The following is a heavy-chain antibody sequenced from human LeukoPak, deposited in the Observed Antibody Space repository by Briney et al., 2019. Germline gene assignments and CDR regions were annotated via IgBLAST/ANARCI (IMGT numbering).Heavy chain of an antibody. J-gene: IGHJ4*02. CDR1: GYTFTSYY. D-gene: IGHD6-19*01. CDR2: INPSGGST. Sequence: AASVKVSCKASGYTFTSYYMHWVRQAPGQGLEWMGIINPSGGSTSYAQKFQGRVTMTRDMSTSTVYMELSSLRSEDTAVYYCARGSSGWYPHYYFDYWGQGTLVTVSS. V-gene: IGHV1-46*01. CDR3: ARGSSGWYPHYYFDY.